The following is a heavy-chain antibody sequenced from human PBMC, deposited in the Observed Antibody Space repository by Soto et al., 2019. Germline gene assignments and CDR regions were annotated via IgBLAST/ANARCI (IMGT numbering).Heavy chain of an antibody. Sequence: ASVKVSCKASGGTFSSYAISWVRQAPGQGLEWMGGIIPIFGTANYAQKFQGRVTITADESTSTAYMELSSLRSEDTAVYYCARGPMIVVVNPFDPWGQETLVTVSS. J-gene: IGHJ5*02. V-gene: IGHV1-69*13. CDR3: ARGPMIVVVNPFDP. CDR2: IIPIFGTA. CDR1: GGTFSSYA. D-gene: IGHD3-22*01.